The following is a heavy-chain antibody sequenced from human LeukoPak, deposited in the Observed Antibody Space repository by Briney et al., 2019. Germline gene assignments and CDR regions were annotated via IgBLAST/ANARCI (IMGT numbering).Heavy chain of an antibody. Sequence: PGGSLRLSCAASGFTFSSHGMHWIRQAPDKGLEWVAVIWYDGSNKYYADSVKGRLTISRDNSKNTLFLQMNSLRAEDTGVYYCARDSSGGTRYFDYWGQGILVTVSS. V-gene: IGHV3-33*01. CDR2: IWYDGSNK. CDR3: ARDSSGGTRYFDY. D-gene: IGHD6-19*01. CDR1: GFTFSSHG. J-gene: IGHJ4*02.